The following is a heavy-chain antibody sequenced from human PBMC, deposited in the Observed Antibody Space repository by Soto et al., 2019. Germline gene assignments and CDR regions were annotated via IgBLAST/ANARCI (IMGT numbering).Heavy chain of an antibody. V-gene: IGHV3-30*18. CDR3: AKDRPRQSSSSTLQGPRYYYYYGMDV. CDR2: TSYDGSNK. D-gene: IGHD6-13*01. CDR1: GFTFSSYG. Sequence: PGGSLRLSCAASGFTFSSYGMHWVRQAQGKGLEWVAVTSYDGSNKYYADSVKGRFTISRDNSKNTLYLQMNSLRAEDTAVYYCAKDRPRQSSSSTLQGPRYYYYYGMDVWGQGTTVTVSS. J-gene: IGHJ6*02.